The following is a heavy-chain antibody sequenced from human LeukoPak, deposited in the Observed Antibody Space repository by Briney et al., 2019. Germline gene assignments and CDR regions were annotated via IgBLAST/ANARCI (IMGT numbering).Heavy chain of an antibody. CDR3: ARDPQGGSGWSHYYYGMDV. J-gene: IGHJ6*02. CDR2: IIYSGST. CDR1: GGSISSYY. Sequence: PWETLSLTCTVSGGSISSYYWSWIRQPPGKGLEWIGYIIYSGSTNDNPSLKSRVTISVDTSKNQFSLKLSSVTAADTAVYYCARDPQGGSGWSHYYYGMDVWGQGTTVTVSS. D-gene: IGHD6-19*01. V-gene: IGHV4-59*01.